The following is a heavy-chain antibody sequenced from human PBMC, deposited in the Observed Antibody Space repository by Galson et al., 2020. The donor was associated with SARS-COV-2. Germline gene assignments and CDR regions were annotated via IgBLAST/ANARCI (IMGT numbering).Heavy chain of an antibody. CDR3: ARVFSSMIKGEEDAFDI. CDR2: IIHSGSAK. Sequence: NSGGSLRLPCAASGSTFSYYYMNWIRQAPGKGPEWVATIIHSGSAKTYADSVKGRFTISRDNTKNSLYLQMNSLRAEDTAVYYCARVFSSMIKGEEDAFDIWGQGTMVTVSS. CDR1: GSTFSYYY. J-gene: IGHJ3*02. V-gene: IGHV3-11*04. D-gene: IGHD3-16*01.